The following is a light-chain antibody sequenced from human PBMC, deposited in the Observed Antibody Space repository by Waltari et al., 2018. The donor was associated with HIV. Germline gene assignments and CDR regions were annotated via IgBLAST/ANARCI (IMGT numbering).Light chain of an antibody. J-gene: IGKJ1*01. CDR1: ESISRY. CDR2: DAS. CDR3: QQRTNWPPWS. Sequence: EIVLTQFPATLSLSPGERATLSCRASESISRYLAWYQQKPGQAPRLLISDASNRATGIPARFSGSGSGTDFTLTISYLEPEDFAVYYCQQRTNWPPWSFGQGTKVEIK. V-gene: IGKV3-11*01.